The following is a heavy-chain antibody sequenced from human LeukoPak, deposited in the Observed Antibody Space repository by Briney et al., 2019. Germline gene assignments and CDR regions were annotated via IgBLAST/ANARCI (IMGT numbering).Heavy chain of an antibody. D-gene: IGHD3-9*01. CDR3: ARVRVTGYSNFAY. V-gene: IGHV3-53*01. J-gene: IGHJ4*02. CDR2: IYHSGNT. CDR1: GFTISSYY. Sequence: GGSLRLSCAASGFTISSYYMAWVRQAPGKGLEWVSVIYHSGNTDYADSVKGRFTISRDNSKNTVYLQMSSLRAEDTAVYYCARVRVTGYSNFAYWGQGTLVTVSS.